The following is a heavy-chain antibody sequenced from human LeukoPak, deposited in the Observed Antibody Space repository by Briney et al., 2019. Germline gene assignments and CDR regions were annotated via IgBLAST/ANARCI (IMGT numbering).Heavy chain of an antibody. J-gene: IGHJ5*02. D-gene: IGHD2-15*01. CDR3: ARVVVVVVAATSYNWFDP. CDR2: ISAYNGNT. CDR1: GYTFTSCA. Sequence: ASVKVSCKASGYTFTSCAISWVRQAPGQGLEWMGWISAYNGNTNYAQKFQGRVTMTRDTSISTAYMELSRLRSDDTAVYYCARVVVVVVAATSYNWFDPWGQGTLVTVSS. V-gene: IGHV1-18*01.